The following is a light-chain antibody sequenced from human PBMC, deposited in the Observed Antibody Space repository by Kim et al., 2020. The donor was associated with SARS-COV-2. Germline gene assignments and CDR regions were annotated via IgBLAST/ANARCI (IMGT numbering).Light chain of an antibody. CDR1: ISNNRKYY. Sequence: GQKSTISCPGNISNNRKYYVSCYQHLPGTAPKLLIYDNTGRPSGIPDRFSGSKSGTSATLSIAGVQTGDEADYYCGSWDASLGVVVFGGGTKVTVL. V-gene: IGLV1-51*01. J-gene: IGLJ2*01. CDR3: GSWDASLGVVV. CDR2: DNT.